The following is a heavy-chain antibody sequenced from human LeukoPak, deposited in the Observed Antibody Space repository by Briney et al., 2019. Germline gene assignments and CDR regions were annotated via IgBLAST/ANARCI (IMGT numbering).Heavy chain of an antibody. Sequence: SETLSLTCTVSGASFSSSTYCWGWIPQPPGKGLEWIGSICYSGSTYYNPSLKSRVTMSVDTSRNQFSLSLNSVSAADTAVYYCARHAGGIAAAGTRPFDYWGQGTLVTVSS. CDR2: ICYSGST. D-gene: IGHD6-13*01. CDR1: GASFSSSTYC. CDR3: ARHAGGIAAAGTRPFDY. V-gene: IGHV4-39*01. J-gene: IGHJ4*02.